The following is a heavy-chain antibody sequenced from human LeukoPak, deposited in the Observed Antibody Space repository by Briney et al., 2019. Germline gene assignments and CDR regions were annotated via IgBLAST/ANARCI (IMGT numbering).Heavy chain of an antibody. D-gene: IGHD3-22*01. CDR3: DVYCDSSGYYSGPDY. J-gene: IGHJ4*02. V-gene: IGHV1-69*04. Sequence: SVKVSCKASGGTFSSYAISWVRQAPGQGREWMGRIIPILGIANYAQKFQGRVTITADKSTSTAYMELSSLRSEDTAVYYCDVYCDSSGYYSGPDYWGQGTLVTVSS. CDR1: GGTFSSYA. CDR2: IIPILGIA.